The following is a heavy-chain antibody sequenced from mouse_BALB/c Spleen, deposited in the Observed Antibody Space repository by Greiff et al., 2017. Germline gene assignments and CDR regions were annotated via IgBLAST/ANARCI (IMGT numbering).Heavy chain of an antibody. CDR3: ARWGYYDLLAY. CDR2: IDTSDSYT. Sequence: VQLQQPGAELVMPGASVKMSCKASGYTFTDYWMHWVKQRPGQGLEWIGAIDTSDSYTSYNQKFKGKATLTVDESSSTAYMQLSSLTSEDSAVYYCARWGYYDLLAYWGQGTLVTVSA. CDR1: GYTFTDYW. D-gene: IGHD2-3*01. V-gene: IGHV1-69*01. J-gene: IGHJ3*01.